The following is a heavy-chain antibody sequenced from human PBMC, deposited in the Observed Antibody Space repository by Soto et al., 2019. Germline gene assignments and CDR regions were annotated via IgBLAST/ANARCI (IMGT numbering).Heavy chain of an antibody. CDR2: IYYSGST. D-gene: IGHD3-22*01. Sequence: PSETLSLTCTVSGFSISSSSYYWGWIRQPPGKGLEWIGSIYYSGSTYYNPSLKSRVTISVDTSKNQFSLKLSSVTAADTAVYYCASEYYYDSSGYYHETYYFDYWGQGTLVTVSS. CDR3: ASEYYYDSSGYYHETYYFDY. V-gene: IGHV4-39*01. CDR1: GFSISSSSYY. J-gene: IGHJ4*02.